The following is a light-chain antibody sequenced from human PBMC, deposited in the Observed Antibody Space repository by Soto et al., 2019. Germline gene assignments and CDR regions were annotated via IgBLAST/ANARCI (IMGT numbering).Light chain of an antibody. V-gene: IGKV1-9*01. CDR2: AAS. Sequence: DIQLSQSPSFLSASLGDRVTVTCRASQGISSHLAWYQQKPGKAPKVLIYAASTLQSGVPSRFSGRGSGTEFTLTISSLQPEDFATYYCQQLNACPLTFGGGTKVDIK. J-gene: IGKJ4*01. CDR1: QGISSH. CDR3: QQLNACPLT.